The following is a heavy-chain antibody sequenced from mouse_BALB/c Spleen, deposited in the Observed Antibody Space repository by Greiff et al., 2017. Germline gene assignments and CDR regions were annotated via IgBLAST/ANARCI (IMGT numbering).Heavy chain of an antibody. Sequence: VQLKESGGGLVKPGGSLKLSCAASGFAFSSYDMSWVRQTPEKRLEWVAYISSGGGSTYYPDTVKGRFTISRDNAKNTLYLQMSSLKSEDTAMYYCARHQYGRAMDDWGQGTSVTVSS. V-gene: IGHV5-12-1*01. J-gene: IGHJ4*01. CDR1: GFAFSSYD. CDR3: ARHQYGRAMDD. CDR2: ISSGGGST. D-gene: IGHD2-10*02.